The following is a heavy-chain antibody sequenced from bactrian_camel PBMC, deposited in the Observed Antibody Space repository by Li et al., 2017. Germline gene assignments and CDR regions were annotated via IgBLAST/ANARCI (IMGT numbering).Heavy chain of an antibody. J-gene: IGHJ6*01. Sequence: HVQLVESGGGSVQAGGSLQLSCEASGDINRRRCGMGWHRQAPGKERELVTWVHGDGRINYGDSVKGRFTISRDYVKNTVSLEMNSLKPEDTAMYHCAADVRYGCHSGSWLSAQRHNPVFGYWGQGTQVTVS. D-gene: IGHD3*01. CDR1: GDINRRRCG. V-gene: IGHV3S53*01. CDR3: AADVRYGCHSGSWLSAQRHNPVFGY. CDR2: VHGDGRI.